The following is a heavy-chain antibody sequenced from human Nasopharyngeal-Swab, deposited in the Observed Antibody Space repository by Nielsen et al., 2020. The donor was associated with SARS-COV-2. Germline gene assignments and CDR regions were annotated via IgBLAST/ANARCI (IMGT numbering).Heavy chain of an antibody. V-gene: IGHV5-51*01. CDR3: ARHRYFDY. J-gene: IGHJ4*02. Sequence: KVSCKASGYSFTKYWIGWVRQMPGKGLEWMGITYPGDSDTRYSPSFQGQVTISADKSISTAYLQWSSLKASDTAMYYCARHRYFDYWGQGTLVTVSS. CDR1: GYSFTKYW. CDR2: TYPGDSDT.